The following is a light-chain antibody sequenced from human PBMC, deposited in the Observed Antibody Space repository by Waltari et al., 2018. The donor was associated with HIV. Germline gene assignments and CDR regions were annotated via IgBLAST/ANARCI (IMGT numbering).Light chain of an antibody. CDR3: QQYKNWPPLT. CDR2: AAS. Sequence: ETVMTQSPATLSASPGDTVTLSCTASQSIDDKLAWYQQKPGQSPRLLFYAASTGATGVPGRFSGSGSGTQFTLTISSLQAEDSALDYCQQYKNWPPLTFGQGTKVEIK. CDR1: QSIDDK. V-gene: IGKV3-15*01. J-gene: IGKJ1*01.